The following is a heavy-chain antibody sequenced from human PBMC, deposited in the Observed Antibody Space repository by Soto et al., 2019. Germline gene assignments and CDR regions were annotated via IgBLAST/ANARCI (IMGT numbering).Heavy chain of an antibody. CDR3: AKAFGGLYNWFEP. CDR2: LNPNNGKT. V-gene: IGHV1-8*01. CDR1: GYMFTSYD. J-gene: IGHJ5*02. Sequence: ASVKVSCKASGYMFTSYDINWVRQAAGQGLEWRGRLNPNNGKTDYAQKFPGRLTMTRDTSIRAVYMELSSLTSEDTALYYCAKAFGGLYNWFEPWGQGTMVTVSS. D-gene: IGHD3-16*01.